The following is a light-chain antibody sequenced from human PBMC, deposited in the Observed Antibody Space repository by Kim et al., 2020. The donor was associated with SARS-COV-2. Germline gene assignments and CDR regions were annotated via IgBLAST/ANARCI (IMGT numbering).Light chain of an antibody. CDR3: QHYNNWPPYT. CDR2: DAS. J-gene: IGKJ2*01. V-gene: IGKV3-15*01. Sequence: SPGEGTTPPRRASPSVRTSLAWYQHKPGQSPRLLMYDASTRAPGIPARFSGSGSGTEFTLTISSLQPEDFAVYYCQHYNNWPPYTFGQGTKLEIK. CDR1: PSVRTS.